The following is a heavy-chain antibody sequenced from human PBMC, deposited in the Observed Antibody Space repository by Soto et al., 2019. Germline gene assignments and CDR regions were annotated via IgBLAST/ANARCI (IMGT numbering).Heavy chain of an antibody. CDR3: ARDRAEWIQLWTYFDY. D-gene: IGHD5-18*01. CDR1: GYSISSGYY. Sequence: SETLSLTCAVSGYSISSGYYWGWIRQPPGKGLEWIGSIYHSGSTYYNPSLKSRVTISVDTSKNQFSLKLSSVTAADKAVYYCARDRAEWIQLWTYFDYWGQGTLVTVSS. CDR2: IYHSGST. V-gene: IGHV4-38-2*02. J-gene: IGHJ4*02.